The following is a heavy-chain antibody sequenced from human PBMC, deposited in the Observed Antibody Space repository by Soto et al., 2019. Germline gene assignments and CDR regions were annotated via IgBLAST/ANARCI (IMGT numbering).Heavy chain of an antibody. CDR3: ASSGEWRPFDY. J-gene: IGHJ4*02. V-gene: IGHV4-34*01. CDR2: INHSGST. CDR1: GGSFSGYY. Sequence: QVQLQQWGAGLLKPSETLSLTCAVYGGSFSGYYWSWIRQPPGKGLEWIGEINHSGSTNYNPSLKSRLTISVDTSKNQFSLKLRSVTAADTAVYYCASSGEWRPFDYWGQGTLVTVSS. D-gene: IGHD1-26*01.